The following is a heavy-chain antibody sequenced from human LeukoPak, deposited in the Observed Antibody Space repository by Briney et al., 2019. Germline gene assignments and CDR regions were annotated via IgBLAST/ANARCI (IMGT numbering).Heavy chain of an antibody. CDR3: ARENSRGRFDY. D-gene: IGHD6-19*01. CDR1: GDSVSSNTAA. J-gene: IGHJ4*02. V-gene: IGHV6-1*01. Sequence: SQTLSLTCGISGDSVSSNTAAWNWIRQSLSRGPEWLGRTYYRSKWYNNYAVSMKSRITINSDSSKNQVSLQLNSVSPEDTAMYYCARENSRGRFDYWGQGTLVTVSS. CDR2: TYYRSKWYN.